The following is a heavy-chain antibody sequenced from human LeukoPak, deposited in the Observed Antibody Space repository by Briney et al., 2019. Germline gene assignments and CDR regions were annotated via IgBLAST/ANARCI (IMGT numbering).Heavy chain of an antibody. CDR1: GYTLTNYS. J-gene: IGHJ4*02. CDR3: ATWYSSSWSPFDY. D-gene: IGHD6-13*01. Sequence: EASVKVSCKVSGYTLTNYSMHWVRQAPGKGLEWMGGFDPEGGDTIYAQKFQGRVTMTEDTSTDTAYMELSSLRSEDTAVYYCATWYSSSWSPFDYWGQGTLVTVSS. V-gene: IGHV1-24*01. CDR2: FDPEGGDT.